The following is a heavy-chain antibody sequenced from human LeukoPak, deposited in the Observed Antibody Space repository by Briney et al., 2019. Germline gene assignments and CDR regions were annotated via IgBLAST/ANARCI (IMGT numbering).Heavy chain of an antibody. V-gene: IGHV5-51*01. D-gene: IGHD1-26*01. CDR3: ARPPGSPTTPFDY. J-gene: IGHJ4*02. Sequence: GGSLRLSCKGSGYSFTSYWIGWVRQMPGKGLEWMGIIYPGDSDTRYSPSFQGQVTISADKSISTAYLQWSSLKASDTAMYYRARPPGSPTTPFDYWGQGTLVTVSS. CDR1: GYSFTSYW. CDR2: IYPGDSDT.